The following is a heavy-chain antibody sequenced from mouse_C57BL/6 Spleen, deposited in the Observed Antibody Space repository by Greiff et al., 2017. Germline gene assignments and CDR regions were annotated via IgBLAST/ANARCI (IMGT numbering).Heavy chain of an antibody. Sequence: VQLQQSGAELVRPGASVKLSCKASGYTFTDYYINWVKQRPGQGLEWIARIYPGSGNTYYNEKFKGKATLTAEKSSSTAYMQLSSLTSEDSAVYFCARDYYGSSSLFDYWGQGTTLTVSS. V-gene: IGHV1-76*01. CDR1: GYTFTDYY. CDR2: IYPGSGNT. CDR3: ARDYYGSSSLFDY. D-gene: IGHD1-1*01. J-gene: IGHJ2*01.